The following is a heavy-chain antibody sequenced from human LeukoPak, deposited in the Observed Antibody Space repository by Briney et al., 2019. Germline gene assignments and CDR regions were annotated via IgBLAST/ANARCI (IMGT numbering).Heavy chain of an antibody. CDR1: GFTFSSYG. Sequence: PGGSLRLSCEASGFTFSSYGMSWVRQAPGKGLEWVSAISGSGGSTYYADSVKGRFTISRDNSKNTLYLQMNSLRAEDTAVYYCAKGQGRWERTTVERGAFDIWGQGTMVTVSS. CDR2: ISGSGGST. J-gene: IGHJ3*02. D-gene: IGHD4-11*01. CDR3: AKGQGRWERTTVERGAFDI. V-gene: IGHV3-23*01.